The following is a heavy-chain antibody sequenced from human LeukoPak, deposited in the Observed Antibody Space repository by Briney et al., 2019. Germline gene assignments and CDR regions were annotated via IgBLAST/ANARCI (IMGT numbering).Heavy chain of an antibody. CDR1: GFTFSSYW. Sequence: PGGSLLLSCAASGFTFSSYWMSCVRQAPGKGLAWVANIKQDGREKYYVDSVKGRFTITRNNGKNSLYLQMNSLRAEDTAVYYCARDDYGDYYGSGSYSGPFDYWGQGTLVTVSS. J-gene: IGHJ4*02. CDR3: ARDDYGDYYGSGSYSGPFDY. V-gene: IGHV3-7*01. CDR2: IKQDGREK. D-gene: IGHD3-10*01.